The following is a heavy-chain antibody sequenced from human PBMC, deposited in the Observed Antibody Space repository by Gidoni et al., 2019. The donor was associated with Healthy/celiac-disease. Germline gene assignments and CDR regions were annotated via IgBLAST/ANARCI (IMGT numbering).Heavy chain of an antibody. Sequence: QVTLQESGPVLVKPTATLTLTCTVSGLSLSNARMGVSWIRQPPGKALEWLAHIFSNDEKSYSTSLKSRLTISKDTSKSQVVLTMTNMDPVDTVTYYCARILHYDYVWGSLETSFDPWGQGTLVTVSS. CDR2: IFSNDEK. CDR1: GLSLSNARMG. D-gene: IGHD3-16*01. J-gene: IGHJ5*02. CDR3: ARILHYDYVWGSLETSFDP. V-gene: IGHV2-26*01.